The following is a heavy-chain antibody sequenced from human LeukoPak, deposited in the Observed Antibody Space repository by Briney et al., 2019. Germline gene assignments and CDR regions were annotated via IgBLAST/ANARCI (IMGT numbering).Heavy chain of an antibody. Sequence: SETLFLTCTVTGGSISSYYWSWIRQPPGKGPEWSGYFYDSGSTNYNPSLESRVTISVDTPKNQFSLKLSSVTPSDTAVYYCARQGWFGELLSPLDYRGQGELVTVSS. D-gene: IGHD3-10*01. CDR3: ARQGWFGELLSPLDY. J-gene: IGHJ4*02. CDR2: FYDSGST. V-gene: IGHV4-59*08. CDR1: GGSISSYY.